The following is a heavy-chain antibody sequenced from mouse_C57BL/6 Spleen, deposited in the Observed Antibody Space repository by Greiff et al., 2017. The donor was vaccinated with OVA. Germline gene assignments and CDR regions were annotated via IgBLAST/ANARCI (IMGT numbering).Heavy chain of an antibody. CDR2: IYPGDGDT. D-gene: IGHD1-1*01. Sequence: QVQLQQSGPELVKPGASVKISCKASGYAFSSSWMNWVKQRPGKGLEWIGRIYPGDGDTNYNGKFKGKATLTADTASSTAYMQLSSLTSEDSAVYVGARNYYYGSSPFDYWGQGTTLTVSS. V-gene: IGHV1-82*01. CDR1: GYAFSSSW. CDR3: ARNYYYGSSPFDY. J-gene: IGHJ2*01.